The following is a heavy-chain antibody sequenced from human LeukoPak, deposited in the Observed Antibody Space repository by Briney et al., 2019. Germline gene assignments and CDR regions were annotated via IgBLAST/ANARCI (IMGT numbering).Heavy chain of an antibody. D-gene: IGHD6-19*01. CDR2: ISYHGSAK. J-gene: IGHJ5*02. CDR1: GFTISRHG. V-gene: IGHV3-30*18. Sequence: GGSLRLSCVVSGFTISRHGMHWVRQAPGKGLEWVAMISYHGSAKYYGDSVQGRFTISRDISKNTLYLQMDSLRPEDTAVYYCAKDWGSSGWYNYFDPWGQGTLVTVSS. CDR3: AKDWGSSGWYNYFDP.